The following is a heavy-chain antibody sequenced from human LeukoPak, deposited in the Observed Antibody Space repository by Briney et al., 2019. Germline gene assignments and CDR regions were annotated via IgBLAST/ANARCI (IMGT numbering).Heavy chain of an antibody. CDR3: AKDRYSGLNTIDY. J-gene: IGHJ4*02. V-gene: IGHV3-30*18. D-gene: IGHD6-13*01. Sequence: GGSLRLSCAASEFTFSTYGMQWVRQAPGKGLEGVAVISYDGSYKFYADSVKGRFTISRDNSKSTLYLQMNSLRAEGTAVYYCAKDRYSGLNTIDYWGQGTLVTVSS. CDR2: ISYDGSYK. CDR1: EFTFSTYG.